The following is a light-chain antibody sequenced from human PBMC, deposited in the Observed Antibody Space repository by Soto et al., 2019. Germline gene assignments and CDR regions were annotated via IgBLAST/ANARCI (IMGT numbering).Light chain of an antibody. V-gene: IGKV1-16*01. J-gene: IGKJ4*01. CDR3: QQYGLYPLT. Sequence: DFQLTQSPSSLSACIGDRVTISCRASQGIGTSLAWFQQKVGKAPKSLIYAASTLRPGVPSRFSGNGSGTDFTLTISSLQPEDFATYYCQQYGLYPLTFGGGTKVEIK. CDR2: AAS. CDR1: QGIGTS.